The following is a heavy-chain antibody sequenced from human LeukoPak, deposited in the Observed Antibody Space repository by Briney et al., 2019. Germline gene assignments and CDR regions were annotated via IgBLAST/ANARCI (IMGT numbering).Heavy chain of an antibody. Sequence: PGGSLRLSCAASGFTFRRFAMHWVRQAPGAGPEWVALIWYDGSKSFYADSVKGRFSISRDNSKNTLSLQMSSLRGDDTAVYYCAKEPKEWLRAFEMWGQGAFVTVSS. J-gene: IGHJ3*02. D-gene: IGHD6-19*01. CDR3: AKEPKEWLRAFEM. CDR2: IWYDGSKS. CDR1: GFTFRRFA. V-gene: IGHV3-33*06.